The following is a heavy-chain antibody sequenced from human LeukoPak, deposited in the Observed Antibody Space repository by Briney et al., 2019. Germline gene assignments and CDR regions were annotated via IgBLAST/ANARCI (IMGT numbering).Heavy chain of an antibody. V-gene: IGHV1-58*02. CDR1: GFTFTSSA. J-gene: IGHJ6*02. D-gene: IGHD1-26*01. CDR3: AAGGTWEALNYYYYGMDV. CDR2: IVVGSGNT. Sequence: ASVKVSCKASGFTFTSSAMQWVRQARGQRLEWIGWIVVGSGNTNYAQKFQQRVTITRDMSTSTAYMALSSLRSEDTAVYYSAAGGTWEALNYYYYGMDVWGQGTTVTISS.